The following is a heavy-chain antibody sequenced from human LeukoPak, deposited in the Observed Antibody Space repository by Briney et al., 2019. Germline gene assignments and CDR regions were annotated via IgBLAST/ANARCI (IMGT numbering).Heavy chain of an antibody. CDR3: ARGLGAAAGRVFDY. CDR1: RYTFTGYY. V-gene: IGHV1-2*02. D-gene: IGHD6-13*01. CDR2: INPNSGGT. Sequence: ASVKVSCKASRYTFTGYYLHWVRQAHGQGLEWMGWINPNSGGTNYAQKFQGRVTMTRDTSISTAYMELSRLRSDDTAVYYCARGLGAAAGRVFDYWGQGTLVTVSS. J-gene: IGHJ4*02.